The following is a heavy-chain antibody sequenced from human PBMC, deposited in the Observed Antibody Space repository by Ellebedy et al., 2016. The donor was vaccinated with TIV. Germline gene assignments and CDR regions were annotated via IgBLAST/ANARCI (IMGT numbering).Heavy chain of an antibody. V-gene: IGHV1-2*02. D-gene: IGHD3-3*02. Sequence: ASVKVSCKASGYTFTGYYMHWVRQAPGQGLEWMGWINPNSGGTNYAPKFQGRVTMTRDMSISTGYMELGGLKSDDTAVYYCAAFPYISTSSAFWGQGTLVTVSS. CDR1: GYTFTGYY. J-gene: IGHJ4*02. CDR2: INPNSGGT. CDR3: AAFPYISTSSAF.